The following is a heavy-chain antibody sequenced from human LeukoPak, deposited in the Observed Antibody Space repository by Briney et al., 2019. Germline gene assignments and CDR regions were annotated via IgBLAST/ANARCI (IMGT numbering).Heavy chain of an antibody. Sequence: ASVKVSCKASGYTFTSYYMHWVRQAPGQGLEWMGRIIPIFGTTNYAQKFQGRVTITTDESTSTAYMELSSLRSEDTAVYYCARGGEANYYDTSGYYLYYYWGQGTLVTVSS. CDR1: GYTFTSYY. CDR3: ARGGEANYYDTSGYYLYYY. D-gene: IGHD3-22*01. J-gene: IGHJ4*02. CDR2: IIPIFGTT. V-gene: IGHV1-69*05.